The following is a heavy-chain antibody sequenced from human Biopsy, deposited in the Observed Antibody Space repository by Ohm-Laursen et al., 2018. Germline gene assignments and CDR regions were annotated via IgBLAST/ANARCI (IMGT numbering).Heavy chain of an antibody. CDR2: ISAYNNNNT. CDR3: AARSQGDITYYYYGMDV. V-gene: IGHV1-18*01. CDR1: GYTFGNYG. J-gene: IGHJ6*02. Sequence: SVKVSCKASGYTFGNYGVSWVRQAPGQGLEWLGWISAYNNNNTNYAQNFQDRVTMTADTSTNIAYMELRSLRSDDTAVYYCAARSQGDITYYYYGMDVWGQGTTVTVSS. D-gene: IGHD1-26*01.